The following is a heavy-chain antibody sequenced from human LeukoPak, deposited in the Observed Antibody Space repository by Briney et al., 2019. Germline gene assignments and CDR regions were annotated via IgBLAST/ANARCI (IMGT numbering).Heavy chain of an antibody. CDR1: GFTFSSYA. V-gene: IGHV3-23*01. CDR2: ISGSGDST. Sequence: PGGSLRLSCAASGFTFSSYAMSWVRQAPGKGLEWVSAISGSGDSTYYADSVKGRFTISRDNSKNTLYLQMNSLRAEDTAVYYCAKEENSSGYYYADAFDIWGQGTMVTVSS. D-gene: IGHD3-22*01. J-gene: IGHJ3*02. CDR3: AKEENSSGYYYADAFDI.